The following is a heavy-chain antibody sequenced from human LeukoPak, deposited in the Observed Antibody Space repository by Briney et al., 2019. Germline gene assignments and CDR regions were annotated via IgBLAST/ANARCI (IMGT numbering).Heavy chain of an antibody. Sequence: ASVKVSCKASGYTFTGYYMHWVRQAPGQGLEWMGWINPNSGGTNYAQNLQGRVTMTTDTSTTTAYMELRSLRSDDTAVYYCARDYGTGSYSDFDYWGQGTLVTVSS. CDR1: GYTFTGYY. CDR3: ARDYGTGSYSDFDY. V-gene: IGHV1-2*02. D-gene: IGHD1-26*01. CDR2: INPNSGGT. J-gene: IGHJ4*02.